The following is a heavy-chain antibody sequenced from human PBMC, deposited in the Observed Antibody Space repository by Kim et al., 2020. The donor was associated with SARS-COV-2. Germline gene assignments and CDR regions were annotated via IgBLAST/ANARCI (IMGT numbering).Heavy chain of an antibody. D-gene: IGHD6-19*01. CDR2: IYYSGST. Sequence: SETLSLTCTASGGSISSSSYYWGWIRQPPGKGLEWIGSIYYSGSTYYNPSLKSRVTISVDTSKNQFSLKLSSVTAADTAVYYCARHTSSGWYLSIGFWFDPWGQGTLVTVSS. CDR3: ARHTSSGWYLSIGFWFDP. V-gene: IGHV4-39*01. CDR1: GGSISSSSYY. J-gene: IGHJ5*02.